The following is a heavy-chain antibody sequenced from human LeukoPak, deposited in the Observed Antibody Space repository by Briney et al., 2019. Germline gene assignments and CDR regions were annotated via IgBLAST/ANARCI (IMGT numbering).Heavy chain of an antibody. Sequence: GGSLRLSCAASGFTFNNYAMNWVRQAPGKGLEWVSHISRSGSSIFYADPVKGRFTIFRDNGQNSLYLQMSSLRAEDTAVYYCATESSRSSAYWGQGTLVTVSS. D-gene: IGHD6-6*01. CDR2: ISRSGSSI. CDR3: ATESSRSSAY. CDR1: GFTFNNYA. J-gene: IGHJ4*02. V-gene: IGHV3-48*01.